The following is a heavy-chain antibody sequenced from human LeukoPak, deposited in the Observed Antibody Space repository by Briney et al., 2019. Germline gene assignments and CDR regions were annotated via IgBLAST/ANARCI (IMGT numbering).Heavy chain of an antibody. V-gene: IGHV1-2*02. D-gene: IGHD5-12*01. J-gene: IGHJ3*02. CDR3: ARENPTVSGSYDI. CDR1: GYTSTGYY. CDR2: INPNSGGT. Sequence: ASVKVSCKASGYTSTGYYMHWVRQAPGQGLEWMGWINPNSGGTNYAQKFQGRVTMARDTSISTAYMELSRLRSDDTAVYYCARENPTVSGSYDIWGQGTMVTVSS.